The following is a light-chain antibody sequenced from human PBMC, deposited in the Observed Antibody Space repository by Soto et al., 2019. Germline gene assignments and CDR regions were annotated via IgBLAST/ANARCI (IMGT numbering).Light chain of an antibody. CDR3: QQVFSYPYT. Sequence: DIQLTQSPSFLSASVGDRVTITCRASQGISSYLAWYQAKPGKDPKLLIYAASTLQSGVPSRFSGSGSGTEFTLTINSLQPEDFASYYCQQVFSYPYTFGQGTKLEIK. CDR1: QGISSY. CDR2: AAS. J-gene: IGKJ2*01. V-gene: IGKV1-9*01.